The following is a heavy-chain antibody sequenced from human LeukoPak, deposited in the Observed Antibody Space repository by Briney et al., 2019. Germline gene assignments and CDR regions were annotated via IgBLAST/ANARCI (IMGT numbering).Heavy chain of an antibody. Sequence: PGGSLRLSCAASGYTFSSYAMSWVRQAPGKGLEWVSAISGSGGSTYYADSVKGRFTISRDNSKNTLYLQMNSLRAEDTAVYYCARAPGSSYYFDYWGQGTLVTVSS. D-gene: IGHD6-13*01. J-gene: IGHJ4*02. CDR3: ARAPGSSYYFDY. CDR1: GYTFSSYA. V-gene: IGHV3-23*01. CDR2: ISGSGGST.